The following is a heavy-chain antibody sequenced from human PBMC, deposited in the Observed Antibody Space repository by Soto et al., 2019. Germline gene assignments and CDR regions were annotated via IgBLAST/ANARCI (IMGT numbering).Heavy chain of an antibody. V-gene: IGHV1-18*01. Sequence: QVQLVQPGAEVKKPGASVKVSCKVSGDSFSNYGFTWVRQAPGQGLEWMGWISTYNDNTNYAQNLQGRVTMTTDTSTTTVYMELRSLRSDDTAVYYWARVMVRLFGSGSSRPYGLDVWGQGTTVTVSS. CDR1: GDSFSNYG. CDR2: ISTYNDNT. J-gene: IGHJ6*02. CDR3: ARVMVRLFGSGSSRPYGLDV. D-gene: IGHD3-10*01.